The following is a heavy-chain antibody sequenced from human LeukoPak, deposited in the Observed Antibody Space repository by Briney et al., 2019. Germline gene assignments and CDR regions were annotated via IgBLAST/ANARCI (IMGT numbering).Heavy chain of an antibody. D-gene: IGHD3-22*01. CDR3: AKAPSREYDTSGYYY. Sequence: GGSLRLSCAASGFTFRSYAMHWVRQAPGKALEWVAFIRYDGSNKYYVDSVKGRFTISRDNSKNTLYLQMNSLRAEDTAVYYCAKAPSREYDTSGYYYWGQGTLVTVSS. V-gene: IGHV3-30*02. J-gene: IGHJ4*02. CDR2: IRYDGSNK. CDR1: GFTFRSYA.